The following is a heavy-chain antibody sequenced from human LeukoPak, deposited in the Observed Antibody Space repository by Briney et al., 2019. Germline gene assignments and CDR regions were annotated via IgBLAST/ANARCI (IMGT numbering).Heavy chain of an antibody. D-gene: IGHD6-19*01. Sequence: GGSLRLSCAASGFTFSSYWMSWVRQAPGKRLERVANIKQDGSEKYYVDSVKGRFTISRDNAKNSLYLQMNSLRAEDTAVYYCARDRIAVAGTPLDYWGQGTLVTVSS. V-gene: IGHV3-7*01. CDR1: GFTFSSYW. J-gene: IGHJ4*02. CDR2: IKQDGSEK. CDR3: ARDRIAVAGTPLDY.